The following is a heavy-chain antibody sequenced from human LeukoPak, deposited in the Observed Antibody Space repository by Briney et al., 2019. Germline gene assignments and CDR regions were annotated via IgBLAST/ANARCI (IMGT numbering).Heavy chain of an antibody. D-gene: IGHD3-16*02. Sequence: GGSLRLSCAGSGFTFSSYAMSWVRQAPGKGLEWVSAISGAGGSTYYADSVKGRFTISRDNSKNTLYLQMNSLRAEGTAIYYCAKDTSDYVWGSYRHASDIWGQGTMVTVSS. CDR2: ISGAGGST. CDR3: AKDTSDYVWGSYRHASDI. J-gene: IGHJ3*02. CDR1: GFTFSSYA. V-gene: IGHV3-23*01.